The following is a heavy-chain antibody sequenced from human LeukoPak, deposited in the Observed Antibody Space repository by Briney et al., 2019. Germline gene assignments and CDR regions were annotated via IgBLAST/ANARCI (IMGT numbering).Heavy chain of an antibody. D-gene: IGHD3-9*01. V-gene: IGHV5-51*01. J-gene: IGHJ5*02. CDR1: GYSFTNYW. CDR3: ARVPYYDILTGSFNWFDP. Sequence: GESLQSSSQGSGYSFTNYWIGWVRRMPGRGLEWMGIIHPTDSHTRYSPSFQGQVTISADKSITTAYMQWSSLKASDTAMYYCARVPYYDILTGSFNWFDPWGQGTLVTVSS. CDR2: IHPTDSHT.